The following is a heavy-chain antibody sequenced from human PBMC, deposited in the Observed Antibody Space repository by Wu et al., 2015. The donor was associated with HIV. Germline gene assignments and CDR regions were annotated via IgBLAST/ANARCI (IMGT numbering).Heavy chain of an antibody. D-gene: IGHD5-24*01. V-gene: IGHV1-69*12. Sequence: QVQLVQSGPEVKKPGSSVKISCKASGYIFVSYAITWVRQAPGQGLEWMGGIIPISGSSDSAQKFQGRVSFTADESTNTAYMEMNSLRSEDTAVYYCARERGRDGYNYDAFDIWGQGTMVTVSS. CDR1: GYIFVSYA. J-gene: IGHJ3*02. CDR3: ARERGRDGYNYDAFDI. CDR2: IIPISGSS.